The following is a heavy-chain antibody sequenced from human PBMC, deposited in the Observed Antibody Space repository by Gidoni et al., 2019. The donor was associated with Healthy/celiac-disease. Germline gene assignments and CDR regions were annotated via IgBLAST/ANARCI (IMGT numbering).Heavy chain of an antibody. J-gene: IGHJ4*02. CDR2: ISYDGSNK. Sequence: QAPVKGLECVAVISYDGSNKYYADSVKGRFTISRDNSKNTLYLQMNSLRAEDTAVYYCATSFDYDIWRPPFDYWGQGTLVTVSS. CDR3: ATSFDYDIWRPPFDY. V-gene: IGHV3-30*03. D-gene: IGHD3-9*01.